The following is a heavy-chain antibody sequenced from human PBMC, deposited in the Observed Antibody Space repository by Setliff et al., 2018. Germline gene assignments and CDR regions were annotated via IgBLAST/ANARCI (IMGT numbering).Heavy chain of an antibody. CDR2: ISETGGNT. CDR3: ANWPGTPTMTTFFGPLDH. CDR1: GFTFTNCA. V-gene: IGHV3-23*01. D-gene: IGHD4-17*01. J-gene: IGHJ4*02. Sequence: LRLSCAASGFTFTNCAMVWVRQAPGKGLEWVAGISETGGNTYYIDAVRGRFTISRDNSRNTLYLQMNSLRAEDTAVYYCANWPGTPTMTTFFGPLDHWGQGTLVTVSS.